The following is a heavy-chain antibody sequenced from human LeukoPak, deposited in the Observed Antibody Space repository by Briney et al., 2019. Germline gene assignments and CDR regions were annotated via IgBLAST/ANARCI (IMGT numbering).Heavy chain of an antibody. D-gene: IGHD4-17*01. CDR2: IYYSGST. CDR3: ARDAGDLDY. Sequence: SETLSLICTVSGDSISSGDYYWSWIRQPPGKGLEWIGHIYYSGSTNYNPSLKSRVIISVDTSKNQFSLKLTSVTAADTAVYYCARDAGDLDYWGQGTLATVSS. CDR1: GDSISSGDYY. V-gene: IGHV4-30-4*01. J-gene: IGHJ4*02.